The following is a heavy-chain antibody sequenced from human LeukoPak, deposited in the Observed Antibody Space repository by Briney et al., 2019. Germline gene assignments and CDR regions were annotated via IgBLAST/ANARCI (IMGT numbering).Heavy chain of an antibody. V-gene: IGHV4-4*02. D-gene: IGHD5-12*01. J-gene: IGHJ4*02. CDR1: GGSISSSNW. CDR2: IYHSGST. CDR3: ARARVATIGAFDY. Sequence: SGTLSLTCAVSGGSISSSNWWSWVRRPPGKGLEWIGEIYHSGSTNYNPSLKSRVTISVDKSKNQFSLKLSSVTAADTAVYYCARARVATIGAFDYWGQGTLVTVSS.